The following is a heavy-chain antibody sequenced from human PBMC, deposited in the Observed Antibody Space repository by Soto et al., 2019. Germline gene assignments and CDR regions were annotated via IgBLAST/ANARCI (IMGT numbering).Heavy chain of an antibody. CDR1: GFTFSSYV. V-gene: IGHV3-30*18. Sequence: QVQLVESGGGVVQPGRSLRLSCAASGFTFSSYVMHWVRQAPGKGLEWVAVVSNDGSNKDYADSVKGRFTISRDNSKNTLYLRMNSLRAEDTAVYYCAKVLLTYTSGWYHPHFDYWGQGTLVTVSS. J-gene: IGHJ4*02. D-gene: IGHD6-19*01. CDR3: AKVLLTYTSGWYHPHFDY. CDR2: VSNDGSNK.